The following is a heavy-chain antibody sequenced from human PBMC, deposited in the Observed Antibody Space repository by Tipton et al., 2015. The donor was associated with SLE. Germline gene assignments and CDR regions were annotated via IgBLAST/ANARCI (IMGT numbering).Heavy chain of an antibody. D-gene: IGHD5-18*01. Sequence: QLVQSGVEVKKPGASVRVSCKASGYTFTTYGISWVRQAPGQGLEWMGWISTYNGNTNYAQKLQGRVTMTSDTSTSTAYMELRSLRSDATAIYCCGRGRVDTAMGGFDFRGQGSLVAVSS. V-gene: IGHV1-18*01. CDR3: GRGRVDTAMGGFDF. CDR2: ISTYNGNT. CDR1: GYTFTTYG. J-gene: IGHJ4*02.